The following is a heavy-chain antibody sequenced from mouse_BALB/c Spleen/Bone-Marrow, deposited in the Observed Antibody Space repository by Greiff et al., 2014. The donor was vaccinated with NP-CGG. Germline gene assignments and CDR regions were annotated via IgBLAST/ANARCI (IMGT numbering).Heavy chain of an antibody. D-gene: IGHD1-2*01. Sequence: CAASGVDFSRYWMTWVRQAPGKGLEWIGEINPDSSTINYTPSLKDKFIISRDNAKNTLYLQMNKVRSEDTALYYCAKNYYYGYVAYWGQGTLVTVSA. J-gene: IGHJ3*01. CDR2: INPDSSTI. CDR3: AKNYYYGYVAY. CDR1: GVDFSRYW. V-gene: IGHV4-1*02.